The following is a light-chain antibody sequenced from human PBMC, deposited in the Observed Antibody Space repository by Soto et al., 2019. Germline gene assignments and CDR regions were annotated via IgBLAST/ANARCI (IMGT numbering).Light chain of an antibody. Sequence: QSVLTQRASVSGSPGQSITISCTGTSSDIGHYDYVSWYQQHPGKSPKLMIXXXXFRPSGVSNRYSGSKSGNSASLTISGLQADDEADYYCCSLTTSHTYVFGSGTKVTVL. CDR2: XXX. CDR3: CSLTTSHTYV. J-gene: IGLJ1*01. V-gene: IGLV2-14*03. CDR1: SSDIGHYDY.